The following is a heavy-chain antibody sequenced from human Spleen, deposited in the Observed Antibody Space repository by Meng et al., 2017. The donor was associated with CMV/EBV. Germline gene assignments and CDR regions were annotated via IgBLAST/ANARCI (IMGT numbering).Heavy chain of an antibody. V-gene: IGHV3-23*01. CDR3: AKGDSSGYTPLDQNYFDY. D-gene: IGHD3-22*01. Sequence: GGSLRLSCAASGFTFSSFAMSWVRQAPGKGLEWVSGISSSGVSTYYADSVKGRFTISRDNSKNTMYLQINSLRAEDTAVYYCAKGDSSGYTPLDQNYFDYWGQGTLVTVSS. CDR2: ISSSGVST. CDR1: GFTFSSFA. J-gene: IGHJ4*02.